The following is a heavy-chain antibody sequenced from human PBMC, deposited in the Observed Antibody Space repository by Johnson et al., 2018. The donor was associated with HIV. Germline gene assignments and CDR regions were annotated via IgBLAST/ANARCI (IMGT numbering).Heavy chain of an antibody. D-gene: IGHD1-7*01. J-gene: IGHJ3*02. CDR2: ILYDGSNK. Sequence: QVQLVESGGGVVQPERSLRLSCAASEFSFYAMHWVRQAPGKGLEWVALILYDGSNKYYADSVKGRFTISRDNSKNTVSLQMNSLRAEDTALYYCARAPQKYNWDYMMAFDIWGQGTMVTVSS. V-gene: IGHV3-30*14. CDR3: ARAPQKYNWDYMMAFDI. CDR1: EFSFYA.